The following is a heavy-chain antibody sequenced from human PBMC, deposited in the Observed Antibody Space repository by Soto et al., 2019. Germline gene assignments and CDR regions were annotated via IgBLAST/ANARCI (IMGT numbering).Heavy chain of an antibody. Sequence: SETLSLTCTVSGVSISSYYWSWIRQPPGKGLEWIGYIYYSGNTNYNPSLESRVTISVDTSRNRFSLNLTSATAADTAVYYCARKGAAASYAHYYMDVWGRGTAVTVSS. CDR2: IYYSGNT. J-gene: IGHJ6*03. CDR3: ARKGAAASYAHYYMDV. V-gene: IGHV4-59*01. CDR1: GVSISSYY. D-gene: IGHD6-13*01.